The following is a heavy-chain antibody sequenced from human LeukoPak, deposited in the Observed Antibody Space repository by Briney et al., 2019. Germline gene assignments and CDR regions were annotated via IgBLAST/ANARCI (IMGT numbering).Heavy chain of an antibody. CDR3: ARGTYAFDI. V-gene: IGHV3-7*01. Sequence: GGSLRPSCAAAGFTFSSYWMSWVRQAAGKGLEWVANIKQDGSEKYYVDSVKGRFTISRDNAKNSLYLQMNSLRAEDTAVYYCARGTYAFDIWGQGTMVTVSS. CDR2: IKQDGSEK. J-gene: IGHJ3*02. CDR1: GFTFSSYW.